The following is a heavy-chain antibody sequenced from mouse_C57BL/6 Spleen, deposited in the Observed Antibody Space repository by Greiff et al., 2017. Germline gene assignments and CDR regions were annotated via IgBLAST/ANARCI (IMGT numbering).Heavy chain of an antibody. CDR1: GYSITSGYY. J-gene: IGHJ1*03. D-gene: IGHD1-1*01. V-gene: IGHV3-6*01. Sequence: EVKVEESGPGLVKPSQSLSLTCSVTGYSITSGYYWNWIRQFPGNKLAWMGYISYDGSNNYNPSLKNRISITRDTSKNQFFLKLNSVTTEDTATYYCARDALYEYFDVGGTGTTVTVSS. CDR3: ARDALYEYFDV. CDR2: ISYDGSN.